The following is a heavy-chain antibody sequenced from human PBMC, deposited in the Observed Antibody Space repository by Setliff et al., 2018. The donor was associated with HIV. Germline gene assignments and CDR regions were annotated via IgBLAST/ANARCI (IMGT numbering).Heavy chain of an antibody. CDR3: ARGPV. Sequence: SETLSLTCTVSSASINSGSNYWNWIRQPAGKGLEWIGRIYSTGSTNYNPSLKSRVTISVDTSKNQFSLKLSSVTAADTAVYYCARGPVWGQGTLVTVS. CDR1: SASINSGSNY. J-gene: IGHJ4*02. CDR2: IYSTGST. V-gene: IGHV4-61*02.